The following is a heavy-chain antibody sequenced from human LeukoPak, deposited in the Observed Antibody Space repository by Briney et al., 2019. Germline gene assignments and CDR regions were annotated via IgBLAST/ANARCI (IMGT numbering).Heavy chain of an antibody. CDR2: IYSSGIT. V-gene: IGHV4-4*07. J-gene: IGHJ4*02. CDR1: GGSISTYY. D-gene: IGHD3-10*01. CDR3: ARDRDYYGSGSYYHLDY. Sequence: SETLSLTCTVSGGSISTYYWSWIRQPAGKGLEWIGRIYSSGITNYNPSLKSRVTMSVDTSKNQFSLKLSSVTAADTAVYYCARDRDYYGSGSYYHLDYWGQGTLVTVSS.